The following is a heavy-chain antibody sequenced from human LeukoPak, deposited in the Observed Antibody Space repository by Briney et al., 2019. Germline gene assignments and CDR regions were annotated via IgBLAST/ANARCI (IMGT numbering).Heavy chain of an antibody. Sequence: GGSLRLSCAASGFTVSSNYMSWVRQAPGKGLEWVSVIYSGGSTYYADSVKGRFTISRDNSKNTLYLQMNSPRAEDTAVYYCARDSEQLGYYCYYMDVWGKGTTVTVSS. CDR2: IYSGGST. CDR1: GFTVSSNY. V-gene: IGHV3-53*01. J-gene: IGHJ6*03. CDR3: ARDSEQLGYYCYYMDV. D-gene: IGHD1-1*01.